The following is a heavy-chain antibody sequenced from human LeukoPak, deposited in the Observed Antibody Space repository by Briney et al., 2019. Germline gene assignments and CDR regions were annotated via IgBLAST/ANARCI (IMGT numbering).Heavy chain of an antibody. D-gene: IGHD2-8*02. CDR3: ARLRFSKGTDVDY. J-gene: IGHJ4*02. CDR2: IYYSGST. V-gene: IGHV4-59*08. CDR1: GGSISSYY. Sequence: SETLSLTCTVSGGSISSYYWSWIRQPPGKGLEWIGYIYYSGSTNYNPSLKSRVTISVDTSKNQFSLKLSSVTAADTAVYYCARLRFSKGTDVDYWGQGTLVTVSS.